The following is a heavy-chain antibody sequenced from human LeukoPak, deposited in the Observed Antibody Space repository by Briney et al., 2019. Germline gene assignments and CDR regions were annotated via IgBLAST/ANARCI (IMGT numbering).Heavy chain of an antibody. J-gene: IGHJ6*02. CDR1: GFTFSSYG. CDR2: IWYDGSNK. D-gene: IGHD6-13*01. Sequence: HTGGSLRLSCAASGFTFSSYGMHWVRQAPGKGLEWVAVIWYDGSNKYYADSVKGRFTISGDNSKNTLYLQMNSLRAEDTAVYYCARDPTGSWFPFYYYGMDVWGQGTTVTVSS. CDR3: ARDPTGSWFPFYYYGMDV. V-gene: IGHV3-33*01.